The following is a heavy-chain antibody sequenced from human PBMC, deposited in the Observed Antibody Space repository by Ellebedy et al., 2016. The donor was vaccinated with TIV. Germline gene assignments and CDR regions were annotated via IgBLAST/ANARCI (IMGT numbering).Heavy chain of an antibody. CDR1: GYTFTDYY. D-gene: IGHD3-16*01. V-gene: IGHV1-2*02. Sequence: AASVKVSCKASGYTFTDYYMHWARQAPGQGLEWLGWINPNSGDTIYPQKFQGRVTMTRDTSISTVYMELSRLTSDDTAVYYCARVTTLRGVMSFDPWGQGTLVTVSS. J-gene: IGHJ5*02. CDR2: INPNSGDT. CDR3: ARVTTLRGVMSFDP.